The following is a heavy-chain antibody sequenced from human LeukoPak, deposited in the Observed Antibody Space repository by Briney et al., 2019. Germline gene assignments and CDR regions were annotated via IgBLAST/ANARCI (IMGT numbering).Heavy chain of an antibody. D-gene: IGHD6-19*01. Sequence: SGESLKISCKGSGYSFTSYWIGWVRQMPGKGLEWMGIIYPGDSDTRYSPSFQGQVTISADKSISTAYLQWSSLKASDTAMYYCARRDSSGWYGPQFAFDIWGQGTMVTVSS. J-gene: IGHJ3*02. CDR3: ARRDSSGWYGPQFAFDI. CDR2: IYPGDSDT. V-gene: IGHV5-51*01. CDR1: GYSFTSYW.